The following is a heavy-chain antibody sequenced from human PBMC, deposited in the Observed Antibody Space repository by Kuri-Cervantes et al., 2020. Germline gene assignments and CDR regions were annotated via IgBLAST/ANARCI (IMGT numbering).Heavy chain of an antibody. J-gene: IGHJ5*02. V-gene: IGHV3-74*01. CDR1: GFTFSSYW. D-gene: IGHD2-15*01. Sequence: GESLKISCAASGFTFSSYWMHWVRQAPGKGLVGVSRINTDGSSTTYADSVRGRFTISRDNSKNTLYLQMNSLRAEDTAVYYCARDFWVAATRRVANWFDPWGQGTLVTVSS. CDR2: INTDGSST. CDR3: ARDFWVAATRRVANWFDP.